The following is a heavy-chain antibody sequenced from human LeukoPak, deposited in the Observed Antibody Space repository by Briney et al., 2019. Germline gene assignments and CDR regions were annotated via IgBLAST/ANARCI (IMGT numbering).Heavy chain of an antibody. D-gene: IGHD3-10*01. J-gene: IGHJ3*02. Sequence: GGSLRLSCVASGFTFSSYEMNWVRQAPGKGLEWVSYISSSGSTIYYADSVKGGFTISRDNAKNSLYLQMNSLRAEDTAVYYCVRSDRETYAFDIWGQGTLVTVSS. CDR1: GFTFSSYE. V-gene: IGHV3-48*03. CDR3: VRSDRETYAFDI. CDR2: ISSSGSTI.